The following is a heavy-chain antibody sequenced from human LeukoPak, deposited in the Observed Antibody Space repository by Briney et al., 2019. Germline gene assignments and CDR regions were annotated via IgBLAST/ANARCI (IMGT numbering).Heavy chain of an antibody. Sequence: SETLSLTCTVSSDSIYSGIYYWSWIRQPAGKGLEWIDRICTSGSTYYNPSLKSRVTISLDTSKNQFSLTLISVTAADTAVYYCARDVDTFFDYWGQGTLVTVSS. CDR2: ICTSGST. V-gene: IGHV4-61*02. D-gene: IGHD5-18*01. CDR1: SDSIYSGIYY. J-gene: IGHJ4*02. CDR3: ARDVDTFFDY.